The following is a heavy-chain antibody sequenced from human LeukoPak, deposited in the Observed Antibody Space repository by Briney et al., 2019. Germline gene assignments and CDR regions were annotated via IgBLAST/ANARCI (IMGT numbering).Heavy chain of an antibody. Sequence: GGSLRLSCAASGFTFSRYCMTWVRQAPGKGLEWVSNINHGGSEKYYVDSVKGRFTISRDNAKNSLYLQMNSLRAEDTAVYYCARSGSFWGSYYFDYWGQGTLVTVSS. D-gene: IGHD3-16*01. CDR1: GFTFSRYC. CDR3: ARSGSFWGSYYFDY. V-gene: IGHV3-7*01. CDR2: INHGGSEK. J-gene: IGHJ4*02.